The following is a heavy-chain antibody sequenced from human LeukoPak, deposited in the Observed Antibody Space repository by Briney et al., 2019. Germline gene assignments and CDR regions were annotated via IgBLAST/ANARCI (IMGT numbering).Heavy chain of an antibody. D-gene: IGHD2-15*01. CDR3: AIDRLVAGDYYYYMDV. J-gene: IGHJ6*03. CDR1: GGSISSYY. V-gene: IGHV4-4*07. Sequence: SETLSLTCTVSGGSISSYYWSWIRQPAGEGLGWIGRIYTSGSTNYNPSLKSRVTMSVDTSRNQFSLKLSSVTAADTAVHYCAIDRLVAGDYYYYMDVWGKGTTVTVSS. CDR2: IYTSGST.